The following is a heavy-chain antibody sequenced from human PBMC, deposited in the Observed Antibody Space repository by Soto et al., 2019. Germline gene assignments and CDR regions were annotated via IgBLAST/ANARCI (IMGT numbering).Heavy chain of an antibody. D-gene: IGHD3-22*01. CDR1: GYTFITYG. V-gene: IGHV1-18*01. J-gene: IGHJ4*02. Sequence: VQLVQSGAEVKKAGASVKVSCKASGYTFITYGITWVRQAPGQGLEWMGWISVYNGNTIYAQNLQGRVTMTTDTXTXXAYMELRSLRSDDTAVYYCARVVYDSSGYWGHFDYWGQGTLVTVSS. CDR3: ARVVYDSSGYWGHFDY. CDR2: ISVYNGNT.